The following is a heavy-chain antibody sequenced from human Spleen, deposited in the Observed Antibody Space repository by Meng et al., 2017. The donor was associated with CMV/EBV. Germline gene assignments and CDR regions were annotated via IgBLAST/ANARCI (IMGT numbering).Heavy chain of an antibody. CDR3: ARDPSGSYDGTLAY. J-gene: IGHJ4*02. V-gene: IGHV1-2*02. CDR1: GYTFTGYY. D-gene: IGHD1-26*01. Sequence: ASVKVSCKASGYTFTGYYMHWVRQAPGQGLEWRGWINPNSGGTNYAQKFQGRVTMTRDTSISTAYMELSRLRSDDTAVYYCARDPSGSYDGTLAYWGQGTLVTVSS. CDR2: INPNSGGT.